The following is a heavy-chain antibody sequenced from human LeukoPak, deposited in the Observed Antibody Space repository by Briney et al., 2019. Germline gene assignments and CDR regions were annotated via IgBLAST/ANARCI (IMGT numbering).Heavy chain of an antibody. Sequence: EASVKVSCKASGGTFSSYAVSWVRHAPGQGLEWVGGVISPSGATNSAQKFHGRVTIIADESTGIAYMELRGLRSEDTAVYYCARPYYYGSGSFDYWGQGTLVTVSS. D-gene: IGHD3-10*01. CDR3: ARPYYYGSGSFDY. CDR1: GGTFSSYA. CDR2: VISPSGAT. J-gene: IGHJ4*02. V-gene: IGHV1-69*13.